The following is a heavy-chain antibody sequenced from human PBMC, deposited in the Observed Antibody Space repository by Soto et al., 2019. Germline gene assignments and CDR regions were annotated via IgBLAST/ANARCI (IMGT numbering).Heavy chain of an antibody. V-gene: IGHV4-34*01. Sequence: SETLSLTCAVYGGSFSGYYWSWIRQPPGKGLEWIGEINHSGSTNYNPSLKSRVTISVDTSKNQFSLKLSSVTAADTAVYYCARHDCSSTSCYHFDYWGQGTLVTVSS. D-gene: IGHD2-2*01. J-gene: IGHJ4*02. CDR1: GGSFSGYY. CDR3: ARHDCSSTSCYHFDY. CDR2: INHSGST.